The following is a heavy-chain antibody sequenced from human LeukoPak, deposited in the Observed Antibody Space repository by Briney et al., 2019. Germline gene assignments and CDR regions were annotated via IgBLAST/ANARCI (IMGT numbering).Heavy chain of an antibody. CDR1: GGSMSRSF. CDR3: ARKDGDF. J-gene: IGHJ4*02. Sequence: PSETLSLTCLVSGGSMSRSFWNWVRQSPGKELEWIGYIYSSGNTNYNPSLKSRVTISVDKSKNQLSLKLSSVTAADTAVYYCARKDGDFWGQGTLVTVSS. CDR2: IYSSGNT. V-gene: IGHV4-59*12.